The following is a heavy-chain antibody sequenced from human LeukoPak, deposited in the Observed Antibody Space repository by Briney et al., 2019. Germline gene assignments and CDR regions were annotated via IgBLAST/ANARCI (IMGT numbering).Heavy chain of an antibody. J-gene: IGHJ4*02. Sequence: SETLSLTCTVSGGSISSGSYYWSWIRQPAGKGLEWIGRIYTSGSTNYNPSLKSRVTISVDTSKNQFSLKLSSVTAADTAVYYCARTTVLRYFDWSPPVYWGQGTLVTVSS. D-gene: IGHD3-9*01. CDR1: GGSISSGSYY. V-gene: IGHV4-61*02. CDR2: IYTSGST. CDR3: ARTTVLRYFDWSPPVY.